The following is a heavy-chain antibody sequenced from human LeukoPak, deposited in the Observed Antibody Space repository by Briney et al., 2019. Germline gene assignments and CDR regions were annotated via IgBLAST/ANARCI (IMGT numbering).Heavy chain of an antibody. D-gene: IGHD2-15*01. CDR1: GFTFSSYA. CDR2: ISGSGGST. V-gene: IGHV3-23*01. J-gene: IGHJ4*02. Sequence: GGSLRLSCAASGFTFSSYAMSWVRQAPGKGLEWVSAISGSGGSTYYADSVKGRFTISRDNSKNSLYLQMNSLRAEDTAVYYCARYSFAGAGLYWGQGTLVTVSS. CDR3: ARYSFAGAGLY.